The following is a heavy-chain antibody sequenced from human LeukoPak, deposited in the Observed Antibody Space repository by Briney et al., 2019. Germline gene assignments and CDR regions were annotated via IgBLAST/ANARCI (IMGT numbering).Heavy chain of an antibody. J-gene: IGHJ5*02. D-gene: IGHD3-10*01. CDR3: ARVGKVGFGESNWFDP. V-gene: IGHV4-4*07. CDR1: GGSISSYY. Sequence: PSETLSLTCTVSGGSISSYYWNWIRQPAGKGLEWVGRIYTGGSTNYNPSLKIRVTMSVDTSKNQFSLKLSSVTAADTAVYYCARVGKVGFGESNWFDPWGQGTLVTVSS. CDR2: IYTGGST.